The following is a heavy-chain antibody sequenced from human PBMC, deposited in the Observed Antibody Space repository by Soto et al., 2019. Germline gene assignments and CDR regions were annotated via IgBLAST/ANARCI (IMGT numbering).Heavy chain of an antibody. CDR2: ISGYDGNT. D-gene: IGHD6-19*01. V-gene: IGHV1-18*01. J-gene: IGHJ3*02. CDR3: ARTSGCHEGLDI. CDR1: SYTFTNFG. Sequence: QVQLVQSGDEVTKPGASVKVSCKASSYTFTNFGISWVRQAPGQGLEWMGWISGYDGNTNYVQKLQDRVTMVTDTSTSTAFLELRSLTSDDTAIYYCARTSGCHEGLDIWGQGTKLIVSS.